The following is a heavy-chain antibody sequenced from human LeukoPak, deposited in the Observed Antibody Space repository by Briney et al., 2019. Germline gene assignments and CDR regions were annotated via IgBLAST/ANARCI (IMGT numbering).Heavy chain of an antibody. CDR2: IYYSGST. V-gene: IGHV4-59*01. CDR1: GGSISSYY. J-gene: IGHJ3*02. CDR3: ARVSSEQRLTADI. D-gene: IGHD6-25*01. Sequence: PSETLSLTCTVSGGSISSYYWSWIRQPPGKGLEWIGYIYYSGSTNYNPSLKSRVTISVDTSKNQFSLKLSSVTAADTAVYYCARVSSEQRLTADIWGQGTMVTVSS.